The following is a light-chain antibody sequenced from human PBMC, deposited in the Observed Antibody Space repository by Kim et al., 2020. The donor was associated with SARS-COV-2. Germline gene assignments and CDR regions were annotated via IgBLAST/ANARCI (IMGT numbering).Light chain of an antibody. V-gene: IGKV1-5*03. CDR3: QQYKISWT. CDR1: QSISTW. Sequence: SASVGDRDTITCWANQSISTWLGWYQQKPGQAPKMLIYKTSSLESGVPSRFSGSGSGKTFTITISGLQPDDFATYYCQQYKISWTFGQGTKVDIK. CDR2: KTS. J-gene: IGKJ1*01.